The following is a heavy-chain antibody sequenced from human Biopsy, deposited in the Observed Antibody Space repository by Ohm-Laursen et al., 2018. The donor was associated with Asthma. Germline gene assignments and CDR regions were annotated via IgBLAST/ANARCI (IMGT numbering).Heavy chain of an antibody. D-gene: IGHD4-17*01. CDR3: AREVSTADYGYYYFAMDV. J-gene: IGHJ6*02. CDR1: GGAFSRYA. Sequence: SVKVSCKPSGGAFSRYAISWVRQAPGQGLEWMGGIIPIFGTSNYAQKFQGRVTFTADESTSSAYMELSSLRSEDSAVYFCAREVSTADYGYYYFAMDVWGQGTTVTVSS. V-gene: IGHV1-69*13. CDR2: IIPIFGTS.